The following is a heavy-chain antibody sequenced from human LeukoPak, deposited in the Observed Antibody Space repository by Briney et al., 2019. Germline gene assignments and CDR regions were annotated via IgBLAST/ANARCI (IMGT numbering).Heavy chain of an antibody. CDR3: AREGASGSFDY. CDR1: GGSISSYY. Sequence: SETLSLTCTVSGGSISSYYWSWIRQPPGKGLEWIGYIYYSGSTNYNPSLKSRVTISVDTSRNQFSLKLSSVTAADTAVYYCAREGASGSFDYWGQGTLVTVSS. V-gene: IGHV4-59*01. CDR2: IYYSGST. D-gene: IGHD3-16*01. J-gene: IGHJ4*02.